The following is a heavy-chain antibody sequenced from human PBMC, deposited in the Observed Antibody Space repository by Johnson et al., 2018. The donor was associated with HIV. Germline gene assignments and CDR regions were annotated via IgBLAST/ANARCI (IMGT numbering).Heavy chain of an antibody. D-gene: IGHD1-26*01. V-gene: IGHV3-74*01. J-gene: IGHJ3*02. Sequence: EQLVESGGGLVQPGGSLRLSCGASGFTFNDHWMQWVRQAPGKGLVWVSRINGDGSRTSYADSVKGRFTIARDNAKNTLYLQMNSLRAEDTAVYYCAKDVGMGATYINVRCAFDIWGQGTMVTVSS. CDR2: INGDGSRT. CDR3: AKDVGMGATYINVRCAFDI. CDR1: GFTFNDHW.